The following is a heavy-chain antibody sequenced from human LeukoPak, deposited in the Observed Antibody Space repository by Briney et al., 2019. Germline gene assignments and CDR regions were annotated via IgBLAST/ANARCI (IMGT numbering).Heavy chain of an antibody. Sequence: GESLKISCKGSGYTFSSYWIGWVPQMPGKGLEWMGIIYPNDSDTRYSPSFQGQVTISADKSISTAYLQWSSLKASDTAMYYCARLAYCSNDVCYSNYYYSMDVGGKGTTVTVSS. J-gene: IGHJ6*03. D-gene: IGHD2-8*01. CDR3: ARLAYCSNDVCYSNYYYSMDV. V-gene: IGHV5-51*01. CDR1: GYTFSSYW. CDR2: IYPNDSDT.